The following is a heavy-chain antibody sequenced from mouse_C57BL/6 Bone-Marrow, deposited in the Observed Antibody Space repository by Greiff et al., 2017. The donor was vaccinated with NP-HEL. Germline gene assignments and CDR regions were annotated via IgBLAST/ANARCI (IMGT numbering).Heavy chain of an antibody. D-gene: IGHD1-1*02. CDR2: IDPSDSET. Sequence: VQLQQPGAELVKPGASVKVSCKASGYTFTSYWMHWVKQRPIQGLEWIGNIDPSDSETHYNQKFKDKATLTVDKSSSTAYMQLSSLTSEDSAVYYCARGGYGPFAYWGQGTLVTVSA. CDR1: GYTFTSYW. CDR3: ARGGYGPFAY. V-gene: IGHV1-52*01. J-gene: IGHJ3*01.